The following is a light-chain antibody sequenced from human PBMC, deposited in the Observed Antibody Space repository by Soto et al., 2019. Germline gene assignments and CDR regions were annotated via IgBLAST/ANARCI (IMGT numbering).Light chain of an antibody. CDR1: SSNIGSNT. CDR2: SNN. J-gene: IGLJ2*01. Sequence: QPVLTQPPSASGTPGQRVTISCSGSSSNIGSNTVNWYQQLPGTAPKLVIYSNNQRPSGAPDRFSGSKSGTSASLAISGLQSEDEADYYCVAWDDSLNGYVVFGGGTKLTVL. V-gene: IGLV1-44*01. CDR3: VAWDDSLNGYVV.